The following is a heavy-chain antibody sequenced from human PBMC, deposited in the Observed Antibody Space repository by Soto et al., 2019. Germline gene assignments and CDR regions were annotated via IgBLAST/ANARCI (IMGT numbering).Heavy chain of an antibody. Sequence: EVQLLESGGGLVQPGGSLRLSCETSGFSFNSYAMTWVRQAPGMGLEWVAVINYNSRATFHAQSVKGRFTISRDNSRNTAFLQMDSLRAEETAVYYCVKQRGPGKTYYYDMDVWGLGTKVIVSS. CDR2: INYNSRAT. CDR1: GFSFNSYA. D-gene: IGHD3-10*01. CDR3: VKQRGPGKTYYYDMDV. V-gene: IGHV3-23*01. J-gene: IGHJ6*02.